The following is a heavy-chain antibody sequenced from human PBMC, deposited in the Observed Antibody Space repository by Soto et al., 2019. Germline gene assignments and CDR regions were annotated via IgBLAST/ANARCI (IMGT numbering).Heavy chain of an antibody. J-gene: IGHJ5*02. CDR1: GGSISSYY. CDR3: ARIPSP. D-gene: IGHD2-21*01. Sequence: SEMLSLTCTVSGGSISSYYWSWIRQPPGKGLEWIGYIYHSGSTYYNSSLKSRVTISVDRSKNQFSLKLSSVTDADTAVYYCARIPSPWGQGTLVTVSS. CDR2: IYHSGST. V-gene: IGHV4-59*12.